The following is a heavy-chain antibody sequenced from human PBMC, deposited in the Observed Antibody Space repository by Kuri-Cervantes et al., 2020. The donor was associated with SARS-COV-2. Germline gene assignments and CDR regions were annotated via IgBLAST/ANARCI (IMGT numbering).Heavy chain of an antibody. J-gene: IGHJ4*02. CDR3: ARLRQLEEGY. CDR1: GYTFTGHY. CDR2: INPKNGDT. Sequence: ASVKVSCKASGYTFTGHYMHWMRQAPGQGLEWMGWINPKNGDTNYPQKFQGRVTMTRDTSITTAYLEMKSLTSDDTAVYYCARLRQLEEGYWGQGTLVTVSS. D-gene: IGHD1-1*01. V-gene: IGHV1-2*02.